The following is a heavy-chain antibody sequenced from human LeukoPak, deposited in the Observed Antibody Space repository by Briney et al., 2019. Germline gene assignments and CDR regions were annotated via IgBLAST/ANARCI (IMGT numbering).Heavy chain of an antibody. CDR1: GFTFSSYW. V-gene: IGHV3-7*01. CDR2: IKQDGSEK. D-gene: IGHD3-10*01. CDR3: ARGSSYGSGSYLGY. J-gene: IGHJ4*02. Sequence: GGSLRLSCAASGFTFSSYWMSWVRQAPGKGLEWVANIKQDGSEKYYVDSVKGRFTISRDNAKNSLYLQMNSLRAEDTAVYYCARGSSYGSGSYLGYWGQGTLVTVSS.